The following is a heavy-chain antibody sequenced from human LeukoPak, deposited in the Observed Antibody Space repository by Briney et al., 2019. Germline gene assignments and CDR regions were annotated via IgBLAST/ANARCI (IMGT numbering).Heavy chain of an antibody. CDR1: GFTFSSYA. V-gene: IGHV3-30-3*01. J-gene: IGHJ4*02. D-gene: IGHD3-22*01. CDR3: ARDRRYYDSSGYPW. CDR2: ISYDGSNK. Sequence: PGGSLRLSCAASGFTFSSYAMHWVRQAPGKGLEWVAVISYDGSNKYYADSVKGRFTISRDNSKNTLYLQMNSLRAEDTAVYYCARDRRYYDSSGYPWWGQGTLVTVSS.